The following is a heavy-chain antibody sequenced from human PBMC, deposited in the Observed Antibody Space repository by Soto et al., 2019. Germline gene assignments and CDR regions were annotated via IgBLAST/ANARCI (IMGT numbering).Heavy chain of an antibody. CDR2: VNRGGRT. CDR3: ARLMEDNVWGSYRYLDV. Sequence: QVQLQQWGAGLVKPSATLSLTCGLSGAAFSDYTWCWVRQVPGGGGRQGIGEVNRGGRTKYSPTVERRLTISVDPSRNQVSLELRSVTAADTAIYYCARLMEDNVWGSYRYLDVWGQGTPVIVSS. V-gene: IGHV4-34*01. D-gene: IGHD3-16*02. J-gene: IGHJ6*02. CDR1: GAAFSDYT.